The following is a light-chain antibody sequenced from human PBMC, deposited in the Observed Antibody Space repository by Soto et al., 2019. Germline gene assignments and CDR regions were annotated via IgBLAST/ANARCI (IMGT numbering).Light chain of an antibody. CDR2: WAS. Sequence: DIVMTQSPDSLAVSLGERATINCKSSQSVFYSSNNNNYLAWYQQKPGQPPKLLIYWASTRESGVPDRFSGSGSGTDFTLNISSLQAEDVAVYYCQQYYSTPLTFGGGTKVEIK. J-gene: IGKJ4*01. CDR1: QSVFYSSNNNNY. CDR3: QQYYSTPLT. V-gene: IGKV4-1*01.